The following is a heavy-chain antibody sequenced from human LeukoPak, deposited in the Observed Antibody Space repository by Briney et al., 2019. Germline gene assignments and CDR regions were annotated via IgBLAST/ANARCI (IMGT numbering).Heavy chain of an antibody. J-gene: IGHJ4*02. CDR3: ARGDYYYDSSGYPGH. V-gene: IGHV3-33*01. D-gene: IGHD3-22*01. CDR1: GFTFSSYG. Sequence: GGSLRLSCAASGFTFSSYGMHWVRQAPGKGLEWVVVIWYDGNTKYYADSVKGRFTISRDNSKNTLYLQMNSLRAEDTAVYYCARGDYYYDSSGYPGHWGQGTLVTVSS. CDR2: IWYDGNTK.